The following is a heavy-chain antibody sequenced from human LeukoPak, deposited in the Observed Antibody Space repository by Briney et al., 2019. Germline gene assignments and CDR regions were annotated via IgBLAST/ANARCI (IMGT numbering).Heavy chain of an antibody. J-gene: IGHJ3*02. D-gene: IGHD2-21*02. CDR1: GFTFRSYW. CDR3: ASRNQYCGGNCFWAFDI. CDR2: INSDGSST. V-gene: IGHV3-74*01. Sequence: PGGSLRLSCAASGFTFRSYWMHWVRQAPGKGLVWVSLINSDGSSTSYADSVKGRFTISRDNAKNSLYLQMNSLRAEDTAVYYCASRNQYCGGNCFWAFDIWGQGTMVTVSS.